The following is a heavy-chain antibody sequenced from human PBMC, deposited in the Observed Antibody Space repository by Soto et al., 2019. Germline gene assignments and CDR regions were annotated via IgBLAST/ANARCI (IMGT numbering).Heavy chain of an antibody. CDR3: ARGDPACSSTSCPFDY. Sequence: EVQLVESGGGLVKPGGSLRLSCAASGFTFRGYNMNWVRQAPGKGLEWVSSISSGSSYAHYADSVKGRFTISRDNTRNSLYLQINSLRAEDTAVYYCARGDPACSSTSCPFDYWGQGTLVTVSS. V-gene: IGHV3-21*01. CDR1: GFTFRGYN. J-gene: IGHJ4*02. D-gene: IGHD2-2*01. CDR2: ISSGSSYA.